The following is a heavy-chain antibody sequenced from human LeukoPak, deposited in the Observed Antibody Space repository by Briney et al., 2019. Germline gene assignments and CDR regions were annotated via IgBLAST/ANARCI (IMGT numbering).Heavy chain of an antibody. CDR2: SGSP. CDR3: TTYYVGEGGRGH. D-gene: IGHD2-21*01. Sequence: SEPLSLTCSVSGDSVSSAGYHWSWIRQAPGKGLEWIGHSGSPSYNPSLKSRVMISIDTSKNQFSLKVSTVTAADTAVYYCTTYYVGEGGRGHWGPGTLVTVSS. CDR1: GDSVSSAGYH. J-gene: IGHJ4*02. V-gene: IGHV4-61*08.